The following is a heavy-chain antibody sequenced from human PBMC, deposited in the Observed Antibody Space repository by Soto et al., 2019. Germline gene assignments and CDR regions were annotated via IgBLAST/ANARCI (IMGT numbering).Heavy chain of an antibody. D-gene: IGHD2-2*01. CDR2: ISSYNGNT. V-gene: IGHV1-18*04. J-gene: IGHJ5*02. CDR1: GYTFTSYG. Sequence: ASVKVSCKASGYTFTSYGISWVRQAPGQGLEWMGWISSYNGNTNYAQKVQGRVTITTDKSTSTTYMELRSLRSDDTAVYYCARGPRYCSSTSCFSGVTWFDPWGQGTLVTVSS. CDR3: ARGPRYCSSTSCFSGVTWFDP.